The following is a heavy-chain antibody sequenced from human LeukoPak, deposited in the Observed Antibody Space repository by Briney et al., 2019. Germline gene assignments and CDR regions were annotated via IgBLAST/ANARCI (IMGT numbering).Heavy chain of an antibody. J-gene: IGHJ4*02. CDR3: VRDNIGCGRFDY. V-gene: IGHV3-74*01. Sequence: PGGSLRLSCAASGFTFSSYWMHWVRQAPGKGLVWVSRIYSDGSLTNYADSVKGRFTISRDNAKNTLYLQMNSLRADDTAVYYCVRDNIGCGRFDYWGQGTLVTVSS. CDR2: IYSDGSLT. D-gene: IGHD6-19*01. CDR1: GFTFSSYW.